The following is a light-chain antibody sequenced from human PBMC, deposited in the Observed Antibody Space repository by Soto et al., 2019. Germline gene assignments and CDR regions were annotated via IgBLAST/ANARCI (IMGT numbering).Light chain of an antibody. Sequence: EIVLTQSPGTLSLSPGERASLSCRASQSVSSNYLAWYQQKSGQAPSLLIYDVSRRATGIPERFSGSGSGTDFTLIISRLEPEDFAVYYCQQYGSSPRTFGQGTKVDIK. V-gene: IGKV3-20*01. J-gene: IGKJ1*01. CDR2: DVS. CDR3: QQYGSSPRT. CDR1: QSVSSNY.